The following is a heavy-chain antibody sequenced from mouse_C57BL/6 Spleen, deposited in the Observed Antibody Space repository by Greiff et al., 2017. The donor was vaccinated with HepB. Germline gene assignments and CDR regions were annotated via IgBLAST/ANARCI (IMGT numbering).Heavy chain of an antibody. V-gene: IGHV14-3*01. CDR1: GFNIKNTY. CDR2: IDPANGNT. Sequence: EVQLQQSVAELVRPGASVKLSCTASGFNIKNTYMHWVKQRPEQGLEWIGRIDPANGNTKYAPKFQGKATITADTSSNTAYLQLSSLTSEDTAIYYCASSLTTVVATDWFAYWGQGTLVTVSA. CDR3: ASSLTTVVATDWFAY. J-gene: IGHJ3*01. D-gene: IGHD1-1*01.